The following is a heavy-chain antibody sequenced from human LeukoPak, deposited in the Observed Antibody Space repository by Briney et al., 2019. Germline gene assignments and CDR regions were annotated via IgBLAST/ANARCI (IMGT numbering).Heavy chain of an antibody. CDR1: GFPFSLYY. CDR2: ISSSSSYV. Sequence: GGSLRLSCAASGFPFSLYYMNWVRQAPGKGLEWVSSISSSSSYVYYADSVKGRFTISRDNAKNSLYLQMNSLRAEDTAVYYCARTPRYCSSTSCSYYYGMDVWGQGTTVTVSS. V-gene: IGHV3-21*01. D-gene: IGHD2-2*01. J-gene: IGHJ6*02. CDR3: ARTPRYCSSTSCSYYYGMDV.